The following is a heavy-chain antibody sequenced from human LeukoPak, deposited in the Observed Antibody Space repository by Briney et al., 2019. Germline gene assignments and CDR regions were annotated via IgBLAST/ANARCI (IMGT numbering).Heavy chain of an antibody. CDR1: GFTFSNYA. CDR3: VKGGQRYDFWRFDY. CDR2: ITTRITST. J-gene: IGHJ4*02. V-gene: IGHV3-23*01. D-gene: IGHD3-3*01. Sequence: GGSLRLSCAASGFTFSNYAMNWVRRTPGKGLEWVSSITTRITSTYYADSVKGRFSISRDNSKNTLSLQMNSLRAEDTALYYCVKGGQRYDFWRFDYWGQGTVVTVSS.